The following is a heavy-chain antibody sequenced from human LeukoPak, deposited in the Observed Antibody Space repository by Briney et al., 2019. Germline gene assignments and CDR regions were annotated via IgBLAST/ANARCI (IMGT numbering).Heavy chain of an antibody. J-gene: IGHJ4*02. CDR3: ARYSTSGWYSLFDY. CDR2: INPNSGGT. Sequence: GASVKVSCKASGYTFTGYYMHWVRQAPGQGLEWMGWINPNSGGTNYAQKFQGRVTMTRDTSISTAYMELSRLRSDDTAVYYCARYSTSGWYSLFDYWGQGTLVTVSS. D-gene: IGHD6-19*01. CDR1: GYTFTGYY. V-gene: IGHV1-2*02.